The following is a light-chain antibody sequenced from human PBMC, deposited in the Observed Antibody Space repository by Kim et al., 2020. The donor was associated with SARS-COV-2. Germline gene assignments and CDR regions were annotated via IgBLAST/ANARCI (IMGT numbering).Light chain of an antibody. CDR3: CSYAGSNNLV. CDR2: EVS. V-gene: IGLV2-8*01. Sequence: LTQPPSASGSPGQSVTISCTGTSSDVGGYSYVSWYQQHPGKAPRLIIYEVSKRPSGVPDRFSGSKSGNTASLTVSGLQAEDEANYYCCSYAGSNNLVFGGGTKVTVL. CDR1: SSDVGGYSY. J-gene: IGLJ2*01.